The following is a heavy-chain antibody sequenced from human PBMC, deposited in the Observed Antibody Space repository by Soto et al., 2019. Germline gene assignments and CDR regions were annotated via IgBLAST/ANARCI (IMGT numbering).Heavy chain of an antibody. D-gene: IGHD3-10*02. CDR3: VTPLDVNPYYFDY. Sequence: GASVKVSCKASGYTFTSYAMHWVRQAPGQRLEWMGWINAGNGNTKYSQKFQGRVTITRDTSASTAYMELSSLRSEDTAVYYCVTPLDVNPYYFDYWGQGTLLTVSS. J-gene: IGHJ4*02. CDR2: INAGNGNT. V-gene: IGHV1-3*01. CDR1: GYTFTSYA.